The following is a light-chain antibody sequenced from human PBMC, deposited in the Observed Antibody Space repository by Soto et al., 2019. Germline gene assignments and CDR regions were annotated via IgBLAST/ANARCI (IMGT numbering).Light chain of an antibody. CDR1: QSVTDN. J-gene: IGKJ2*01. CDR3: QQSNNWPYT. CDR2: GAS. Sequence: EIGMTQSPATLSVSPGERATLSCMASQSVTDNLAWYQQKPGQAPRLLIYGASTRATGIPARFSGSGSGTEFTLTISSLQSEDFALYYCQQSNNWPYTFGQGTKLEIK. V-gene: IGKV3-15*01.